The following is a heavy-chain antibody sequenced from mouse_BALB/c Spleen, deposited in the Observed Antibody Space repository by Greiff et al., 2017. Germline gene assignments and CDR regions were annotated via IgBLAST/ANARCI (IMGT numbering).Heavy chain of an antibody. D-gene: IGHD2-13*01. CDR1: GYTFTSYW. J-gene: IGHJ4*01. CDR2: IYPGDGDT. CDR3: ARPSTVTYAMDY. Sequence: QVQLKESGAELARPGASVKLSCKASGYTFTSYWMQWVKQRPGQGLEWIGAIYPGDGDTRYTQKFKGKATLTADKSSSTAYMQLSSLASEDSAVYYCARPSTVTYAMDYWGQGTSVTVSS. V-gene: IGHV1-87*01.